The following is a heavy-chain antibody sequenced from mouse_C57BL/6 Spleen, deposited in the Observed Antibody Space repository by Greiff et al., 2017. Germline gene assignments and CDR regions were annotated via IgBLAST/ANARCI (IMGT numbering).Heavy chain of an antibody. Sequence: EVQGMESGGDLVKPGGSLKLSCAASGFTFSSYGLSWVRQTPDKRLEWVATISIGGSYTYYPDSVKGRFTISRDNAKNTLDLQMSSLQSEDTAMYYCARRGDYGRDYYAMDYWGQGTSVTVSS. V-gene: IGHV5-6*01. J-gene: IGHJ4*01. D-gene: IGHD1-1*01. CDR3: ARRGDYGRDYYAMDY. CDR2: ISIGGSYT. CDR1: GFTFSSYG.